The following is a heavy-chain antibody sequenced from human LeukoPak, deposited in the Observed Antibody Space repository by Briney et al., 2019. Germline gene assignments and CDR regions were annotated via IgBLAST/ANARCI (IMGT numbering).Heavy chain of an antibody. D-gene: IGHD2-8*02. J-gene: IGHJ4*02. CDR3: AKGDRGHCTGVKCYPFDH. Sequence: GGSLRLSCAASGFTFSSYAMSWVRQAPGKRLEWVASITGTGGRGGIYYADSVKGRFTISRDNSKNTLFLQMSSLRAEDTAVYHCAKGDRGHCTGVKCYPFDHWGQGTVVTVSS. V-gene: IGHV3-23*01. CDR1: GFTFSSYA. CDR2: ITGTGGRGGI.